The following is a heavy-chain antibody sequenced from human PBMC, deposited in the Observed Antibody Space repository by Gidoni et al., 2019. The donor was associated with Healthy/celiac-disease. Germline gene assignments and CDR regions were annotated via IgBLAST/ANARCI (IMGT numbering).Heavy chain of an antibody. CDR2: INHSGST. V-gene: IGHV4-34*01. CDR1: GGSFSGYY. Sequence: QVQLQQWGAGLLKPSETLSLTCAVYGGSFSGYYWSWIRQPPGKGLEWIGEINHSGSTNYNPSLKSRVTISVDTSKNQFSLKLSSVTAADTAVYYCASRRDGYKHWVWGQGTLVTVSS. D-gene: IGHD5-12*01. J-gene: IGHJ4*02. CDR3: ASRRDGYKHWV.